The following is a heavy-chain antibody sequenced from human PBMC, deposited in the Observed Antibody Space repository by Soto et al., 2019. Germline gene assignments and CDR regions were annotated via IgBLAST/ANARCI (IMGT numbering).Heavy chain of an antibody. CDR2: ISAYNGNT. J-gene: IGHJ6*03. V-gene: IGHV1-18*01. Sequence: ASVKVSCKASGYTFTSYGISWVRQAPGQGLEWMGWISAYNGNTNYAQKLQGRVTMTTDTSTSTAYKELRSLRSDDPAVYYCAIACRYRGYESTYDSYLAVWGKGTTVTVSS. CDR3: AIACRYRGYESTYDSYLAV. CDR1: GYTFTSYG. D-gene: IGHD5-12*01.